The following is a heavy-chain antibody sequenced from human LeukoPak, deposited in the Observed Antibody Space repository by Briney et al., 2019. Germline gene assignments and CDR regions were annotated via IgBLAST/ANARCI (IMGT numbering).Heavy chain of an antibody. V-gene: IGHV4-31*03. CDR1: GGSISGGGYY. Sequence: SQTLSLTCTVSGGSISGGGYYWSWIRQHPGKGLEWIGYIYYSGSTYYNPSLKSRVTISVDTSKNQFSLKLSSVTAADTAVYYCAREISGSTSFLDYWGQGTLVTVSS. D-gene: IGHD2-2*01. CDR2: IYYSGST. J-gene: IGHJ4*02. CDR3: AREISGSTSFLDY.